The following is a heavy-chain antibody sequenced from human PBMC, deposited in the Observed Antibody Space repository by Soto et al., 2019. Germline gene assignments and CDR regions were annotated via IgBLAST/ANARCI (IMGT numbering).Heavy chain of an antibody. CDR1: GFTFITAW. CDR3: ATDLPGHGGGYEFDY. Sequence: PGGSLRLSCAASGFTFITAWMNWVRQAPGKGLEWVGRIKSKNDGGTTDYAAPVKGRFTISRDDSKNTVYPQMNSLRTEDTALYYCATDLPGHGGGYEFDYWGQGT. V-gene: IGHV3-15*07. J-gene: IGHJ4*01. D-gene: IGHD2-15*01. CDR2: IKSKNDGGTT.